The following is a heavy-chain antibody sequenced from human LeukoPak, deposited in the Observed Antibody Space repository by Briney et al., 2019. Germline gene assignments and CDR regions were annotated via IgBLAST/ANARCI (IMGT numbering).Heavy chain of an antibody. J-gene: IGHJ4*02. CDR3: ARDGVAY. CDR1: GFTFSSYW. D-gene: IGHD2-15*01. Sequence: EGSLRLSCAASGFTFSSYWMTWVRQPPGKGLEWVATIEEDGDKRYYVDSVKGRFTISRDNAKNSLYLQMNSLRAEDTAVYYCARDGVAYWGQGTLVIVSS. V-gene: IGHV3-7*03. CDR2: IEEDGDKR.